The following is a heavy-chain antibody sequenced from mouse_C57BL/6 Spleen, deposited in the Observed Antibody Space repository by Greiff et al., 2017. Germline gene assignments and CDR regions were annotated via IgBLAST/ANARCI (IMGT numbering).Heavy chain of an antibody. Sequence: VQLQQSGAELVRPGASVKLSCKASGYTFTDYYINWVKQRPGQGLEWIARIYPGSGNTYYNEKFKGKATLTAEKSSSTAYMQLSSLTSEDSAVXFCARSNSPDYWGQGTTLTVAS. CDR2: IYPGSGNT. J-gene: IGHJ2*01. CDR3: ARSNSPDY. D-gene: IGHD4-1*01. CDR1: GYTFTDYY. V-gene: IGHV1-76*01.